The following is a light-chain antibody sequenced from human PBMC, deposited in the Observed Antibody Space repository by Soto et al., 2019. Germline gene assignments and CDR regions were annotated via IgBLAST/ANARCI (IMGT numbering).Light chain of an antibody. CDR1: RSNIGADFH. J-gene: IGLJ1*01. CDR3: QSYDSGLSAYV. CDR2: ANN. Sequence: QSVLTQPPSVSGAPGQRVTISCTGSRSNIGADFHVHWYQQLPGTAPKLLIYANNNRPSGVPDRFSGSKSGTSASLANTGLQAEDEADYYCQSYDSGLSAYVFGTGTKLTVL. V-gene: IGLV1-40*01.